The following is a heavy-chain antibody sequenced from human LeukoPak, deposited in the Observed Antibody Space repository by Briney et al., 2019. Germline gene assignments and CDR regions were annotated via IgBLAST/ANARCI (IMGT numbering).Heavy chain of an antibody. CDR2: IRYDGSSK. V-gene: IGHV3-30*02. CDR3: AKVEPYCSSTSCYLQH. Sequence: GGSLRLSCAASGFTFSSYGMHWVRQAPGKGLEWVAFIRYDGSSKYYADSVKGRFTISRDNSKNTLYLQMNSLRAEDTAVYYCAKVEPYCSSTSCYLQHWGQGTLVTVSS. D-gene: IGHD2-2*01. J-gene: IGHJ1*01. CDR1: GFTFSSYG.